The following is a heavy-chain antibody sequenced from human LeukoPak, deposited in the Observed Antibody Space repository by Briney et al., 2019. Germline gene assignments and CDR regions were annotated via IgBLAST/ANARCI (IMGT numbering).Heavy chain of an antibody. J-gene: IGHJ3*02. CDR2: INPNSGGT. D-gene: IGHD3-9*01. V-gene: IGHV1-2*06. CDR3: ARGYDILTNAFDI. Sequence: ASVKVSCKASGYTFTGYYMHWVRQAPGHGLEWMGRINPNSGGTNYAQKFQGRVTMTRDTSISTAYMELSRLRSDDTAVYYCARGYDILTNAFDIWGQGTMVTVSS. CDR1: GYTFTGYY.